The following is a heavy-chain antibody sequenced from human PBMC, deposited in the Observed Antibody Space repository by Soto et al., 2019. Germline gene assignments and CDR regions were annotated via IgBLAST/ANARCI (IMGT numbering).Heavy chain of an antibody. CDR1: GGTFSSYA. V-gene: IGHV1-69*12. CDR2: IIPIFGTA. CDR3: DRDGDIVLVPATAAISCFDP. J-gene: IGHJ5*02. D-gene: IGHD2-2*01. Sequence: QVQLVQSGAEVKKPGSSVKVSCKASGGTFSSYAISWVRQAPGHGLEWMGGIIPIFGTANYAKKFQGRVTITADETKSPAYLELSSVRSAATAVYYCDRDGDIVLVPATAAISCFDPWGQGTLVTVSS.